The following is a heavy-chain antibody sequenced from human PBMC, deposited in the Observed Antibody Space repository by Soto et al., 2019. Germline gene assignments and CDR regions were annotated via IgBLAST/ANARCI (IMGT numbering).Heavy chain of an antibody. Sequence: SETLSLTCTVSGGSIISGDYYWSWIRQPPGKGLEWIGYIYYSGSTNYNPSLKSRVTMSIDTTKNQFSLKLSSVTAADTAIYYCARGVASSSRTSLIYWGQGALVTVSS. CDR3: ARGVASSSRTSLIY. CDR2: IYYSGST. J-gene: IGHJ4*02. CDR1: GGSIISGDYY. V-gene: IGHV4-61*08. D-gene: IGHD6-13*01.